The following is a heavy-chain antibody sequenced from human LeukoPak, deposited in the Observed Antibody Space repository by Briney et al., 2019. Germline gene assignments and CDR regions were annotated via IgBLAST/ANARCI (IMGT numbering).Heavy chain of an antibody. J-gene: IGHJ4*02. CDR2: IVVGSGNT. Sequence: SVKVSCEASGFTFTSSAVQWVRQARGQRLEWIGWIVVGSGNTNYAQKFQERVTITRGMSTSTAYMELSSLRSEDTAVYYCAAVSLDGDIAAAGTDYWGQGTLVTVSS. CDR3: AAVSLDGDIAAAGTDY. V-gene: IGHV1-58*01. D-gene: IGHD6-13*01. CDR1: GFTFTSSA.